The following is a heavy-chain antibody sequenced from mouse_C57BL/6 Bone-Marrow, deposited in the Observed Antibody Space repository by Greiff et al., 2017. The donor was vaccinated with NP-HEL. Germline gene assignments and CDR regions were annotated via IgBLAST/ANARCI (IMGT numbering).Heavy chain of an antibody. D-gene: IGHD2-5*01. CDR2: ISYDGSN. CDR3: ARGAAYYSNYVEVDWFAY. V-gene: IGHV3-6*01. J-gene: IGHJ3*01. Sequence: EVKLQESGPGLVKPSQSLSLTCSVTGYSITSGYYWNWIRQFPGNKLEWMGYISYDGSNNYNPSLKNRISITRDTSKNQFFLKLNSVTTEDTATYYCARGAAYYSNYVEVDWFAYWGQGTLVTVSA. CDR1: GYSITSGYY.